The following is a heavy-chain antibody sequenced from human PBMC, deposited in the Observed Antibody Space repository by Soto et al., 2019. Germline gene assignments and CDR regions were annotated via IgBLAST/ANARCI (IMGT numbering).Heavy chain of an antibody. Sequence: GSLRPPCAGSGFTFSSHCIHWVRQAPGKGLEWVAVISYDGSNKYYADSVKGRFTISRDNSKNTLYLQMNSLRAEDTAVYYCAKDHYDILTGYYGTDYWGQGTLVTVSS. CDR3: AKDHYDILTGYYGTDY. D-gene: IGHD3-9*01. CDR2: ISYDGSNK. J-gene: IGHJ4*02. V-gene: IGHV3-30*18. CDR1: GFTFSSHC.